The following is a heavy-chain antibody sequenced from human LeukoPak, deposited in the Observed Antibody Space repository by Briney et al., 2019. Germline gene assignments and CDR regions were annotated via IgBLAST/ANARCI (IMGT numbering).Heavy chain of an antibody. CDR1: GGSFSGYY. Sequence: SETLSLTCAVYGGSFSGYYWSWIRQPPGKGLEWIGEINHSGSTNYNPSLKSRVTISVDTSKNQFSLKLSPVTAADTAVYYCASRTGPGSYVNWFDPWGQGTLVTVSS. D-gene: IGHD3/OR15-3a*01. V-gene: IGHV4-34*01. CDR3: ASRTGPGSYVNWFDP. J-gene: IGHJ5*02. CDR2: INHSGST.